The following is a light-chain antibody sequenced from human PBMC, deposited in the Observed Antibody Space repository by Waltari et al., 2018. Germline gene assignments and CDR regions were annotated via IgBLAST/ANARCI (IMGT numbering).Light chain of an antibody. J-gene: IGLJ2*01. Sequence: SYVLTQPPSVSVAPGETARITCGGNNIGSKRVHWYQQEPGQAPILFIYYNNDRPAGIPERFSGSNSGNTATLTISRVDAGDEADYYCQVWDSDSDHVVFGGGTKLAVL. CDR1: NIGSKR. CDR3: QVWDSDSDHVV. CDR2: YNN. V-gene: IGLV3-21*01.